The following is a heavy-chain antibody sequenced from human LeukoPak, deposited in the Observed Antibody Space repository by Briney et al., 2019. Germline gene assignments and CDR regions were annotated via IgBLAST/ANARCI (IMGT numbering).Heavy chain of an antibody. D-gene: IGHD6-13*01. Sequence: PSETLSLTCTVSGGSISSGGYYWSWIRQHPGKGLEWIGYIYYSGSTYYNPSLKSRVTISVDTSKNQFSLKLSSVTAADTAVYYCARDREEQLGYYFDYWGQGTLVTVSS. CDR1: GGSISSGGYY. J-gene: IGHJ4*02. CDR2: IYYSGST. CDR3: ARDREEQLGYYFDY. V-gene: IGHV4-31*03.